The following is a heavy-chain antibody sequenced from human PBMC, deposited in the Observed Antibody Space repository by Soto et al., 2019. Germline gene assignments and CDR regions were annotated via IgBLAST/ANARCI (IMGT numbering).Heavy chain of an antibody. D-gene: IGHD3-10*01. V-gene: IGHV3-53*02. CDR3: ARGSMVRGVNNWFDP. Sequence: EVQLVETGGGLIQPGGSLRLSCAASGFTVSSNYMSWVRQAPGKGLEWVSVIYSGGSTDYADYVKGRFTISRDNSKNTLDLQMNSLRAEDTAVYYCARGSMVRGVNNWFDPWGQGTLVTVSS. J-gene: IGHJ5*02. CDR2: IYSGGST. CDR1: GFTVSSNY.